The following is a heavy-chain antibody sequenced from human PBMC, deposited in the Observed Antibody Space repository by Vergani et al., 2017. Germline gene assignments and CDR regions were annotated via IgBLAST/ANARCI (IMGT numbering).Heavy chain of an antibody. J-gene: IGHJ4*02. CDR1: ESSFIRNE. V-gene: IGHV5-51*03. CDR3: TRLVPCGDGACLHFDH. D-gene: IGHD2-21*01. Sequence: EVMLVQSGAEVKKPGESLKISCKYSESSFIRNEIAWVRQMSGKGLQWMGNINPIDSKIAYSPSFQGQAIMSLDKSITTAYLQWRSLKSSDTAIYYCTRLVPCGDGACLHFDHWGQGTQVTVSS. CDR2: INPIDSKI.